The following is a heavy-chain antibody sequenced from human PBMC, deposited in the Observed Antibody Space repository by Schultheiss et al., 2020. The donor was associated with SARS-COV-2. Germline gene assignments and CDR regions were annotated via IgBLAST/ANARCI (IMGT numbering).Heavy chain of an antibody. CDR2: IYYSGST. V-gene: IGHV4-59*08. Sequence: SETLSLTCAVYGGSFSGYSWSWIRQPPGKGLEWIGYIYYSGSTNYNPSLKSRVTISVDTSKNQFSLKLSSVTAADTAVYYCARTLGDGHWYFDLWGRGTLVTVSS. J-gene: IGHJ2*01. CDR3: ARTLGDGHWYFDL. CDR1: GGSFSGYS. D-gene: IGHD3-10*01.